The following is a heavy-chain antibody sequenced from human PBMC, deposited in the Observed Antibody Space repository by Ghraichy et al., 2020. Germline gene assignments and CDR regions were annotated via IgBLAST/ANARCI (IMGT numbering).Heavy chain of an antibody. Sequence: GGSLRLSCAVSEFTFDGYPMTWVRQAPGKGLEWVSTLGVDGRSTFYADSVKGRFTISRDKSRRTMYLQMNSLRADDTAVYYCAKEGGRLGEGAFDVWGQGTNVTVSS. V-gene: IGHV3-23*01. CDR2: LGVDGRST. CDR1: EFTFDGYP. D-gene: IGHD3-10*01. J-gene: IGHJ3*01. CDR3: AKEGGRLGEGAFDV.